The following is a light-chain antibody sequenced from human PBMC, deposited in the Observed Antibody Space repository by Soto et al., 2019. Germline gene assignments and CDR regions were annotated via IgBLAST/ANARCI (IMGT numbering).Light chain of an antibody. CDR1: SSNIGAGYD. V-gene: IGLV1-40*01. J-gene: IGLJ2*01. CDR3: QSFDSGLSGSV. Sequence: QSVLTQPPSVSGAPGQRVTISCTGSSSNIGAGYDVHWYQQLPGTAPKLLTYGNSNRPSGVPDRFSGSKSGTSASLAITGLQAEDETDYYCQSFDSGLSGSVFGGGTKVTVL. CDR2: GNS.